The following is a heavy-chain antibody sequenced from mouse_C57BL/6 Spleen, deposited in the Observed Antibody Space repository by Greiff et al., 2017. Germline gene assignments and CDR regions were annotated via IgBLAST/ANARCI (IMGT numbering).Heavy chain of an antibody. V-gene: IGHV1-15*01. CDR1: GYTFTDYE. CDR3: TRVYGTWFAY. CDR2: IDPETGGT. D-gene: IGHD1-1*01. J-gene: IGHJ3*01. Sequence: QVQLQQSGAELVRPGASVTLSCKASGYTFTDYEMHWVKQTPVHGLEWIGAIDPETGGTAYNQKFQGKAILTADKSSSTAYMELRSLTSEDSAVYYCTRVYGTWFAYWGQGTLVTVSA.